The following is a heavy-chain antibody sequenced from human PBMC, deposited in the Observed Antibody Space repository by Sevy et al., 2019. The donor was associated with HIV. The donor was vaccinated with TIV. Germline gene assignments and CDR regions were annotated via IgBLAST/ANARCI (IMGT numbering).Heavy chain of an antibody. J-gene: IGHJ4*02. Sequence: ASVKVSCKTSGYTFTDHYMHWVRQAPGQGLEWMGWINPKSGSTSYSQKLQGRVTMTRDTSIGKAYMELSRLRSDDTAVYYCARVYYYDSTASLVYWGQGTLVTVSS. CDR2: INPKSGST. CDR3: ARVYYYDSTASLVY. V-gene: IGHV1-2*02. D-gene: IGHD3-22*01. CDR1: GYTFTDHY.